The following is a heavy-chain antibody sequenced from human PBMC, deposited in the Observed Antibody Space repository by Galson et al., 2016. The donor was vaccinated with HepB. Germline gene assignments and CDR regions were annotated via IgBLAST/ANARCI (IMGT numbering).Heavy chain of an antibody. Sequence: QSGAEVKKPGASVKVSCKASGYTFTTYGISWVRQAPGQGLEWMGWISAYNGNTNYAQKLQGRVTMTTDTSTSTAYMEPRSLRSDDTAVYYCARDPRKIRYQLLEIYYYYYAMDVWGQGTTVTVSS. V-gene: IGHV1-18*01. J-gene: IGHJ6*02. CDR3: ARDPRKIRYQLLEIYYYYYAMDV. CDR2: ISAYNGNT. CDR1: GYTFTTYG. D-gene: IGHD2-2*01.